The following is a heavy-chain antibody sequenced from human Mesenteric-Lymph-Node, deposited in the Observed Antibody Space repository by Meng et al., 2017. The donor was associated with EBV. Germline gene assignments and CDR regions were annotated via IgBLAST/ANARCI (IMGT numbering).Heavy chain of an antibody. Sequence: LTRQGLGPGLEKRAEPVHLYCDLSGISIIGSTYYWAWHRQPVGKVVEWSGTINYSRHTYYNPSFESIFSIFVDTSENQFSLNLSFVTAADTAVYYCARYRRASSTGDWLDSWGQGTLVTVSS. V-gene: IGHV4-39*01. J-gene: IGHJ5*01. CDR2: INYSRHT. CDR3: ARYRRASSTGDWLDS. CDR1: GISIIGSTYY. D-gene: IGHD2-2*01.